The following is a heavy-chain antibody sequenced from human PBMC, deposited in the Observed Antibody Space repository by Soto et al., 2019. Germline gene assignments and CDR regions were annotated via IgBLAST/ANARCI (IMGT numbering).Heavy chain of an antibody. V-gene: IGHV4-30-4*08. CDR1: GGSISDGYY. CDR2: ISDSGST. J-gene: IGHJ4*02. Sequence: PSETLSLTCTVSGGSISDGYYWSWIRQHPGKGLEWIGSISDSGSTSYNPSLKTRLSMSVDRSKNQFTLRLTSVTAADTAVYFCATESGSTYGYFDYWGQGTQVTVSS. D-gene: IGHD4-17*01. CDR3: ATESGSTYGYFDY.